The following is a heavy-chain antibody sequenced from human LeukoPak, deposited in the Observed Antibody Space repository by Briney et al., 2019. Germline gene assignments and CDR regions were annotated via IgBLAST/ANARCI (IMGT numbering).Heavy chain of an antibody. Sequence: PSQTLSLTCTVSGGSISSYYWSWIRQPAGKGLEWVGRIYTSGNTNYNPSLKSRVTMSVDTAKNQLSRMLSSETAADSSVYNWGRESVTTSYYYYYMDGWGKGATVTISS. CDR1: GGSISSYY. CDR2: IYTSGNT. D-gene: IGHD4-17*01. CDR3: GRESVTTSYYYYYMDG. V-gene: IGHV4-4*07. J-gene: IGHJ6*03.